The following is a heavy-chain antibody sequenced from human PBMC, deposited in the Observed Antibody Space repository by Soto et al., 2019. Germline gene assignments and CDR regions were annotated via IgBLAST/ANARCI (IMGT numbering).Heavy chain of an antibody. V-gene: IGHV4-31*03. D-gene: IGHD3-22*01. J-gene: IGHJ3*02. Sequence: SETLSLTCTVSGGSISSGGYYWSWIRQHPGKGLEWIGYIYYSGSTYYNPSLKSRVTISVDTSKNQFSLKLSSVTAADTAVYYCARNYYDSSGYYPYDAFDIWGQGTMVTVSS. CDR1: GGSISSGGYY. CDR2: IYYSGST. CDR3: ARNYYDSSGYYPYDAFDI.